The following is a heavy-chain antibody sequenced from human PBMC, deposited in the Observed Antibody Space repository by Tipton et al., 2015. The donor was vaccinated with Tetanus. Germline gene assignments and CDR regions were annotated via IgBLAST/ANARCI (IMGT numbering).Heavy chain of an antibody. D-gene: IGHD2-15*01. CDR1: GFIFSSYG. CDR2: SWYDGTDQ. J-gene: IGHJ4*02. V-gene: IGHV3-33*01. CDR3: AREADCSGGSCFSGDFDN. Sequence: SLRLSCAASGFIFSSYGIHWVRQAPGKGLEWVAVSWYDGTDQYYADSVKGRFTLSRDNSKNTLYLEMNSLRAGDTALYCCAREADCSGGSCFSGDFDNWGQGTQVTVSS.